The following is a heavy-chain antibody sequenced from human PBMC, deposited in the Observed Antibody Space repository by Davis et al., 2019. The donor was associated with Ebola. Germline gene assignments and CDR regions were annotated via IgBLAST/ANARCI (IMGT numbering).Heavy chain of an antibody. CDR3: ARATYTSGWYEWNYYYYGMDV. J-gene: IGHJ6*04. V-gene: IGHV4-59*12. D-gene: IGHD6-19*01. CDR1: GGSISNYY. Sequence: GSLRLSCTVSGGSISNYYWSWIRQPPGEGLEWIGYIYFSESTTYNPSPKSRVTISVDTSKNQFSLKLSSVTAADTAVYYCARATYTSGWYEWNYYYYGMDVWGKGTTVTVSS. CDR2: IYFSEST.